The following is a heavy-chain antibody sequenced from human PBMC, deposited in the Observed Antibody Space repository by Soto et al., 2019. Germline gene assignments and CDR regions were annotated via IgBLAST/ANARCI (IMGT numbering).Heavy chain of an antibody. Sequence: QVQLVESGGGLVKPGGSLRLSCAASGFTFSDYYMSWIRQAPGKGLEWVSYISSSGSTIYYADSEKGRFTISRDNAKNSRYLQMNSLRAEDTAVYYCARAPIRTGTTRPGYYSYGMDVWGQGTTVTVSS. CDR1: GFTFSDYY. V-gene: IGHV3-11*01. D-gene: IGHD1-7*01. CDR2: ISSSGSTI. CDR3: ARAPIRTGTTRPGYYSYGMDV. J-gene: IGHJ6*02.